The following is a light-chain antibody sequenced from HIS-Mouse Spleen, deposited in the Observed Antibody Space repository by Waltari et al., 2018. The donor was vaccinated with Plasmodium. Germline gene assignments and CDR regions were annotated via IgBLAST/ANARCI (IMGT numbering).Light chain of an antibody. CDR3: QQYKNWARGK. J-gene: IGKJ1*01. CDR2: GAS. Sequence: EIVMTQSPATLSVSPGEKATLSCRASQSVSSNLAWSQQKPGQAPSLLIYGASTRATGIPARFSGSGSGTEFTLTISSMQSGDCAVYYCQQYKNWARGKFSQGTKVKIK. CDR1: QSVSSN. V-gene: IGKV3-15*01.